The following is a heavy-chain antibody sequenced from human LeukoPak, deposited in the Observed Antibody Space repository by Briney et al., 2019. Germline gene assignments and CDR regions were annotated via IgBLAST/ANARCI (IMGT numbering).Heavy chain of an antibody. J-gene: IGHJ4*02. Sequence: GGSLRLSCAASGFTFSSYGMHWVRQAPGKGLEWVAVISYDGSNKYYADSVKGRFTISRDNSKNTLYLQMNSLRAEDTAVYYCARDNYYYDSSGYYYVDYWGQGTLVTVSS. CDR1: GFTFSSYG. V-gene: IGHV3-30*03. D-gene: IGHD3-22*01. CDR3: ARDNYYYDSSGYYYVDY. CDR2: ISYDGSNK.